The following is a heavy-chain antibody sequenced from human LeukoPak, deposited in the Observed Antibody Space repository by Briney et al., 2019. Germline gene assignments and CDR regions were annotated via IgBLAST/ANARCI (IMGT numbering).Heavy chain of an antibody. CDR1: GGSISSSNW. J-gene: IGHJ3*02. D-gene: IGHD2-21*01. V-gene: IGHV4-4*02. Sequence: SGTLSLTCAVSGGSISSSNWWSWVRQPPGKGLEWIGEIYHSGSTNYNPSLKSRVTISVDKSKNQFSLKLSSVTAADTAVYYCARPHCGGDCYSRSYYAFDIWGQGTTVTVSS. CDR3: ARPHCGGDCYSRSYYAFDI. CDR2: IYHSGST.